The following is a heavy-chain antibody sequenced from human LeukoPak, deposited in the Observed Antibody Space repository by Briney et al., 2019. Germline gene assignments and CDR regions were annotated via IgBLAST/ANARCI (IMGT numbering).Heavy chain of an antibody. Sequence: PGGSLRLSCVASGFTFSSYWMSWVRQAPGKGLEWVANMKIEGSEEYYVDSVKGRFTISRDNAKNSLYLQMNSLRVDDTAVYYCTRWARYCSSCSCYSWFDPWGQGTLVTVSS. D-gene: IGHD2-15*01. V-gene: IGHV3-7*01. CDR3: TRWARYCSSCSCYSWFDP. CDR1: GFTFSSYW. J-gene: IGHJ5*02. CDR2: MKIEGSEE.